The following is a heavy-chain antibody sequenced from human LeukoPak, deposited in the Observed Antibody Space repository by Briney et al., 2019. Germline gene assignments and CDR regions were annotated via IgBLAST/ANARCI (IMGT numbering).Heavy chain of an antibody. CDR3: ARDRGSYNHPTDY. CDR2: ITGNGGST. D-gene: IGHD1-26*01. Sequence: WGSLCLSCAASGFTFGTYALTWVRQAPGKGLEWVSSITGNGGSTYYADSVKGRFTISRDNSKNTLYLQMDSMRAEDTAVYHCARDRGSYNHPTDYWGEARLVTVSS. CDR1: GFTFGTYA. J-gene: IGHJ4*01. V-gene: IGHV3-23*01.